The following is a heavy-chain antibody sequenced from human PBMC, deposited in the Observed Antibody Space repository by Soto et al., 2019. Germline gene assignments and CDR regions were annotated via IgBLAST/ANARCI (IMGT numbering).Heavy chain of an antibody. J-gene: IGHJ4*02. CDR1: GYTFTRSG. V-gene: IGHV1-18*01. Sequence: AVSVKLSCAARGYTFTRSGISWVRQAPGQGPEWMGWISSYNGDTNYAQTFQGRVTMTTDTSTSTAYMELRSLRSDDTAVYYCAREVATVPDYWGQGTLVTVSS. CDR3: AREVATVPDY. D-gene: IGHD6-13*01. CDR2: ISSYNGDT.